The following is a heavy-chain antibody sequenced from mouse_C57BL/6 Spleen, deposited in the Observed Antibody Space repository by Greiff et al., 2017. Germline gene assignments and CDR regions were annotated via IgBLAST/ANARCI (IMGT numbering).Heavy chain of an antibody. J-gene: IGHJ4*01. CDR1: GYTFTSYW. V-gene: IGHV1-55*01. CDR2: IYPGSGST. Sequence: VQVVESGAELVKPGASVKMSCKASGYTFTSYWITWVKQRPGQGLEWIGDIYPGSGSTNYNEKFKSKATLTVDTSSSTAYMQLSSLTSEDSAVYYCARQSHYYAMDYWGQGTSVTVSS. CDR3: ARQSHYYAMDY.